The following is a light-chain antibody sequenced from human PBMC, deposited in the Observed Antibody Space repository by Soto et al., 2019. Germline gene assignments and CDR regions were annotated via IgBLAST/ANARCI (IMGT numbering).Light chain of an antibody. CDR2: AAS. V-gene: IGKV1-39*01. J-gene: IGKJ5*01. CDR1: QSISNY. Sequence: DIQMTQSPSSLSASIGDRVIITCRASQSISNYLNWYQQQQGKAPKIXIFAASSLQSGVQSRFSGSGSGTNFTLTISSLQPEDFAAYYCQQSYSATITFGQGTRLEIK. CDR3: QQSYSATIT.